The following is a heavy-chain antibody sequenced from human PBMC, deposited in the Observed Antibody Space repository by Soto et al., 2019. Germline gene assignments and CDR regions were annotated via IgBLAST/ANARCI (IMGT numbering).Heavy chain of an antibody. D-gene: IGHD2-15*01. CDR1: GYTFTSYG. CDR2: ISAYNGNT. CDR3: ARAVVVVAATLRAYYYYYMDV. J-gene: IGHJ6*03. V-gene: IGHV1-18*01. Sequence: QVQLVQSGAEVKKPGASVKVSCKASGYTFTSYGISWVRQAPGQGLEWMGWISAYNGNTNYAQKLQGRVTMTTDTSPSTAYMELRSLRSDDTAVYYCARAVVVVAATLRAYYYYYMDVWGKGTTVTVSS.